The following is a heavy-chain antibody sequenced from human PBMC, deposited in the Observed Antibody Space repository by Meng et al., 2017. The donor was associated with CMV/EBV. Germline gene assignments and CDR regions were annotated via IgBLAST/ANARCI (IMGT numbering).Heavy chain of an antibody. D-gene: IGHD1-26*01. Sequence: GESLEISCAASGFTFSSYWMSWVRQAPGKGLEWVANIKQDGSEKYYVDPVKGRFTISRDNAKNSLYLQMNSLRAEDTAVYYCARVVSGSLDYWGQGTLVTVSS. V-gene: IGHV3-7*01. CDR1: GFTFSSYW. CDR2: IKQDGSEK. J-gene: IGHJ4*02. CDR3: ARVVSGSLDY.